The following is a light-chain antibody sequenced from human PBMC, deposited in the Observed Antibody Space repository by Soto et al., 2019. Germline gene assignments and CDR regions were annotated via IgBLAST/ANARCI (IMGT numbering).Light chain of an antibody. Sequence: DIQMTQSPSTLSAFVGDRVTITCRASQTIGSYLAWYQQRPGKAPSLLIYRASSLQSGVPSRFSGSGYGTEFTLTISSLQPEDFATYYCQQYHSSPTFGQGTKVEVK. CDR2: RAS. J-gene: IGKJ1*01. CDR3: QQYHSSPT. V-gene: IGKV1-5*03. CDR1: QTIGSY.